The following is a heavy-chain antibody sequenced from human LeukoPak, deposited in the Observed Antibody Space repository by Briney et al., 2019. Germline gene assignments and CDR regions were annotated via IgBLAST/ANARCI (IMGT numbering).Heavy chain of an antibody. CDR2: ITPIFGTP. J-gene: IGHJ4*02. CDR3: ARGWLAETTVVTPYNY. V-gene: IGHV1-69*13. Sequence: SVTVSCKASGGTFSSSTISWVRQAPGQGLEWMGGITPIFGTPNYAQKFQGRVTITAVESLTTAYMELSSLRSEDTAIYYCARGWLAETTVVTPYNYWGQGTLVTVSS. CDR1: GGTFSSST. D-gene: IGHD2-21*02.